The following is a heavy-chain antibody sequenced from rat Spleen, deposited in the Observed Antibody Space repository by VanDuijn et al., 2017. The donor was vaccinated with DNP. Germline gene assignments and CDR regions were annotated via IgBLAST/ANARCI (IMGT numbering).Heavy chain of an antibody. V-gene: IGHV2-43*01. J-gene: IGHJ1*01. CDR1: GFSLTNFP. D-gene: IGHD1-9*01. CDR3: ARSYSGYKAYFDF. CDR2: MWTGGST. Sequence: QVQLKESGPGLVQPSQTLSLACTVSGFSLTNFPVHWVRQPSGKGLEWMGVMWTGGSTEYNSALKSRLSITRDTSNSQVFLKMNSLQTEDTATYYCARSYSGYKAYFDFWGPGTMVTVSS.